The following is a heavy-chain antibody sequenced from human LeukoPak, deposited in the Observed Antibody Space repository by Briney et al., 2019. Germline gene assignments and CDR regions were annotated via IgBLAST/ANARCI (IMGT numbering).Heavy chain of an antibody. CDR3: TRDPVYSSSWYWALYYYYGMDV. V-gene: IGHV3-49*04. D-gene: IGHD6-13*01. Sequence: PGGPLRLSCTASGFTFGAYAMSWVRKAPGKGLEGVGFFRSKAYGRTTEYAASVKGRFTISTDDSNSIAYLQMNRLKTEDTAVYYCTRDPVYSSSWYWALYYYYGMDVWGQGTTVTVSS. CDR1: GFTFGAYA. J-gene: IGHJ6*02. CDR2: FRSKAYGRTT.